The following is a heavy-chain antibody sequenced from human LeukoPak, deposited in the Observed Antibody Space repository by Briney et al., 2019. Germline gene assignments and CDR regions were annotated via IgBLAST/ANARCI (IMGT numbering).Heavy chain of an antibody. D-gene: IGHD3-10*01. CDR1: GGSISSSSYY. V-gene: IGHV4-39*01. J-gene: IGHJ6*02. CDR3: ARQGRRATYYYYGMDV. CDR2: IYYSGST. Sequence: PSETLSLTCTVSGGSISSSSYYWGWIRQPPGKGLAWIGNIYYSGSTYYNPSLESRVTISVDTSKNQFSLKLSSVTAADTAVYYCARQGRRATYYYYGMDVWGQGTMVTVSS.